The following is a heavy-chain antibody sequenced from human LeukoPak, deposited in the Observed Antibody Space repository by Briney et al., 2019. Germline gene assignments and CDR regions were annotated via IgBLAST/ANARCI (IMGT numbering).Heavy chain of an antibody. J-gene: IGHJ6*03. CDR3: ARDLPPHCSGSSCYNGLMDV. D-gene: IGHD2-2*02. CDR2: IIPILGTA. CDR1: GGTFSSYA. Sequence: ASVKVSCKASGGTFSSYAISWVRQAPGQGLEWMGGIIPILGTANYAQKLQGRVTITADESTRTAYIELSSLRSEDTAVYYCARDLPPHCSGSSCYNGLMDVWGKGTTVTVSS. V-gene: IGHV1-69*13.